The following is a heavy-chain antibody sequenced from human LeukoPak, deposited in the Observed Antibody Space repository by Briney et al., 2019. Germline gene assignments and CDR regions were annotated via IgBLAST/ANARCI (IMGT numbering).Heavy chain of an antibody. V-gene: IGHV1-8*01. CDR2: MSPNSGDT. CDR1: GYTFTTHD. CDR3: VRTPPNWGFDY. D-gene: IGHD7-27*01. J-gene: IGHJ4*02. Sequence: ASVKVSCKASGYTFTTHDINWVRQATGQGLEWLGWMSPNSGDTGYAQKFQGRVTMTSDSSISTAYMELSSLRSEDTAIYYCVRTPPNWGFDYWGQGTLVTVSS.